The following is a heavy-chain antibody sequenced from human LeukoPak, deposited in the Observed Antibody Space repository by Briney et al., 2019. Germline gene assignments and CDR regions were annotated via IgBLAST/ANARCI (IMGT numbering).Heavy chain of an antibody. CDR1: GFTFRSYA. Sequence: GGSLRLSCAASGFTFRSYAMSWVRQAPGKWLEWVSIISGSGGNTYYADSVKGRFTISRDNSKNTLYLQMNSLRAEDTAVYYCAKTTSSYYYYLDVSGKGTTLTVSS. CDR2: ISGSGGNT. CDR3: AKTTSSYYYYLDV. J-gene: IGHJ6*03. V-gene: IGHV3-23*01. D-gene: IGHD2/OR15-2a*01.